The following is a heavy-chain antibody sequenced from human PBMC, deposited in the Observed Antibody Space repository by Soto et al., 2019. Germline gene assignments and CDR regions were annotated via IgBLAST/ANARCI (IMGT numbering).Heavy chain of an antibody. CDR2: IYSGGVT. V-gene: IGHV3-66*01. Sequence: EVQLVESGGGLVQPGGSLRLSCAASGFTVSNNYMCWVRQATGKGLEWVSLIYSGGVTHYADSVRGRFTISRDNSRNTLYLQMNSLRADDTAVYYCADRGTTVTTALWYWGQGTLVTVSS. CDR3: ADRGTTVTTALWY. CDR1: GFTVSNNY. D-gene: IGHD4-17*01. J-gene: IGHJ4*02.